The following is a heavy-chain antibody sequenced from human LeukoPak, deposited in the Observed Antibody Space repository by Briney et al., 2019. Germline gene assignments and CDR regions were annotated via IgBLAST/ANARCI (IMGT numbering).Heavy chain of an antibody. D-gene: IGHD1-26*01. J-gene: IGHJ5*02. CDR1: GGSISSGGYY. Sequence: SETLSLTCTVSGGSISSGGYYWSWIRQPPGKGLEWIGYIYHSGSTYYNPSLKSRVTISVDRSKNQFSLKLSSVTAADTAVYYCASLPAEIVGATGWFDPWGQGTLVTVSS. CDR3: ASLPAEIVGATGWFDP. CDR2: IYHSGST. V-gene: IGHV4-30-2*01.